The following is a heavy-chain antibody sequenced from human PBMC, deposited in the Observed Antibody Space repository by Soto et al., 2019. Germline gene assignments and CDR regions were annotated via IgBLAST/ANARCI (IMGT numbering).Heavy chain of an antibody. CDR1: EIVYIFDP. J-gene: IGHJ6*03. Sequence: GGSLRLSCADAEIVYIFDPIHWVQQAPGKGLEYVSAISSNGGSTYYANSVKGRFTISRDNSKNTLYLQMGSLRAEDMAVYYCARVASNYGDYYYMDVWGKGTTVTVSS. D-gene: IGHD4-4*01. V-gene: IGHV3-64*01. CDR2: ISSNGGST. CDR3: ARVASNYGDYYYMDV.